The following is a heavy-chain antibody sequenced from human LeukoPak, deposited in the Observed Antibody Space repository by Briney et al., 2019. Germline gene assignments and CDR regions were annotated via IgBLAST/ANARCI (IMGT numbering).Heavy chain of an antibody. CDR1: GGSISGYY. CDR3: ARQSDSSGYYYLGAFDF. CDR2: IYTSGNT. J-gene: IGHJ3*01. D-gene: IGHD3-22*01. Sequence: SETLSLTCTVSGGSISGYYWSWIRQPAGKGLEWIGRIYTSGNTNYNPSLKSRLTMSVDTSKNQFSLKLSSVTAADTAVYYCARQSDSSGYYYLGAFDFWGPGTMVTVSS. V-gene: IGHV4-4*07.